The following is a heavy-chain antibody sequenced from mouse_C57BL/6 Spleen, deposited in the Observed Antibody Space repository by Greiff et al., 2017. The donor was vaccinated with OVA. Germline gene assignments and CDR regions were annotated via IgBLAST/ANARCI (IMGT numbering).Heavy chain of an antibody. CDR2: IYPGNSDT. D-gene: IGHD1-1*01. CDR1: GYTFTSYW. J-gene: IGHJ2*01. V-gene: IGHV1-5*01. Sequence: VHVKQSGPVLARPGASVKMSCKTSGYTFTSYWMHWVKQRPGQGLEWIGAIYPGNSDTSYNQKFKGKAKLTAVTSASTAYMELSSLTNEDSAVYYCTREITTVEGFDYWGQGTTLTVSS. CDR3: TREITTVEGFDY.